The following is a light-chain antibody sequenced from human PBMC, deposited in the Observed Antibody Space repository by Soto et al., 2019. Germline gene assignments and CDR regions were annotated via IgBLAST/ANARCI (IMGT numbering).Light chain of an antibody. CDR1: QDLSNY. CDR2: DAS. CDR3: QQYDNLPPTWT. V-gene: IGKV1-33*01. J-gene: IGKJ1*01. Sequence: DIQMTQSPSSLSASVGDRVTITCQASQDLSNYLNWYQQKPGKAPKLLIYDASNLETGVPSRFRGSGSVTDFTFTISSLQPEDIATYYCQQYDNLPPTWTFGQGTKVEIE.